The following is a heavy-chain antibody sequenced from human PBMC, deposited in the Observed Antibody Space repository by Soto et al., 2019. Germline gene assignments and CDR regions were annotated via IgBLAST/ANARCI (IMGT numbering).Heavy chain of an antibody. V-gene: IGHV3-74*01. CDR1: GFTLGGYW. J-gene: IGHJ6*03. Sequence: EVQLVESGGGLVQPGGSLRLSCATSGFTLGGYWMNWVRQAPGKGLVWVSRISSAGSSTTYADSVKGRFTFSRDNAKNTLYLEMKSLRADDTAVYYCARENSAYGDPATSDYYNYMDVWGKGTTVTVSS. CDR3: ARENSAYGDPATSDYYNYMDV. D-gene: IGHD4-17*01. CDR2: ISSAGSST.